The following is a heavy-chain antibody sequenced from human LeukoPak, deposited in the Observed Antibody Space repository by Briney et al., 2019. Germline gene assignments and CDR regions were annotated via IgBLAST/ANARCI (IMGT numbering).Heavy chain of an antibody. Sequence: GGSLRLSSAASGFTFDDHGMHWVRQAPGKGLEWVSGISWSSGIIGYADSVKDRFTISRDNAKNSLDLQMESLRAEDTAVYYCAKDTGSPADAITMEDNAFDIWGQGTMVTVSS. CDR2: ISWSSGII. V-gene: IGHV3-9*01. CDR1: GFTFDDHG. J-gene: IGHJ3*02. CDR3: AKDTGSPADAITMEDNAFDI. D-gene: IGHD3-3*01.